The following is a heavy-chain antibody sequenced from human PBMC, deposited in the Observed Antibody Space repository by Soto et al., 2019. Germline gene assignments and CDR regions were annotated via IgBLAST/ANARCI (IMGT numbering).Heavy chain of an antibody. CDR3: ARVSGSYYDGMDV. V-gene: IGHV4-4*02. CDR2: IYHSGST. Sequence: QVQLQESGPGLVKPSGTQSLTCAVSGGSISSSNWWSWVRQPPGRGRGGLGEIYHSGSTNYTPSLKSRVPXSXDXPKNQFSLKLSSVTAADTAVYYCARVSGSYYDGMDVWGQGTTVTVSS. J-gene: IGHJ6*02. CDR1: GGSISSSNW. D-gene: IGHD1-26*01.